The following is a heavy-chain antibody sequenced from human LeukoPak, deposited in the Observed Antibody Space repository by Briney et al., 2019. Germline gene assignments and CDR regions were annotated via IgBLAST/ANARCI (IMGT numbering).Heavy chain of an antibody. V-gene: IGHV3-15*01. Sequence: GGSLRLSCAASGFTFSNAWMSGVRQAPGKGLDWVGRIKSKTDGGTTDYAAPVKGRFTISRDDSKNTLYLQMNSLKTEDTAVYYCTTPRWYYDSSGYYAWGQGTLVTVSS. D-gene: IGHD3-22*01. CDR1: GFTFSNAW. CDR3: TTPRWYYDSSGYYA. J-gene: IGHJ4*02. CDR2: IKSKTDGGTT.